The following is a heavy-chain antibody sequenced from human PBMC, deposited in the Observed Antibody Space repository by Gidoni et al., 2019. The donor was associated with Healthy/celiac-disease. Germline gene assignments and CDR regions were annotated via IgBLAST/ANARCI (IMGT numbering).Heavy chain of an antibody. D-gene: IGHD3-10*01. V-gene: IGHV4-34*01. Sequence: QVQLQQWGAGLLKPSETLSLTCAVYGGSFSGYYWSWIRQPPGKGLEWIGEINHSGSTNYNPSLKSRVTISVDTSKNQFSLKLSSVTAADTAVYYCARVSMVRGVIRSEYFQHWGQGTLVTVSS. CDR1: GGSFSGYY. J-gene: IGHJ1*01. CDR3: ARVSMVRGVIRSEYFQH. CDR2: INHSGST.